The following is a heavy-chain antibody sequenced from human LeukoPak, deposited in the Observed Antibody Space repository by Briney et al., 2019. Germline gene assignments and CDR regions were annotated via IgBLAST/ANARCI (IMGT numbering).Heavy chain of an antibody. CDR3: ARRWQWLAPFDY. CDR1: GGSISSGGYY. CDR2: IKTSGNT. V-gene: IGHV4-61*02. D-gene: IGHD6-19*01. Sequence: SETLSLTCTVSGGSISSGGYYWNWIRQPAGKGLEWIGRIKTSGNTNYNSSLKTRVTISIDTSKNHFSLKLTSVTAADTAVYYCARRWQWLAPFDYWGQGTLVTVSS. J-gene: IGHJ4*02.